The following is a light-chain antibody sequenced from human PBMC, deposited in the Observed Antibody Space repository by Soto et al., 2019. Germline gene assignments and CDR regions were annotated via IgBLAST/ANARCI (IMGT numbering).Light chain of an antibody. Sequence: QSALTQPASVSGSPGQSITISCTGTSSDVGSYILVSWYQQHPGKGPKLLIYDGTERPSGVSNRFSGSKSGNTASLTISGLQAEDEADYYCCSYAGTTTFYVFGTGTKLTVL. J-gene: IGLJ1*01. V-gene: IGLV2-23*03. CDR1: SSDVGSYIL. CDR3: CSYAGTTTFYV. CDR2: DGT.